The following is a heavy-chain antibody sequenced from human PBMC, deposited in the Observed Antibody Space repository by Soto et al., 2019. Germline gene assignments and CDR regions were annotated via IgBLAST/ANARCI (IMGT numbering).Heavy chain of an antibody. J-gene: IGHJ5*02. V-gene: IGHV3-33*01. CDR3: ARAGEAVAAIGWFDP. Sequence: QVQLVESGGGVVQPGRSLRLSCAASGFTFSSYGMHWVRQAPGKGLGWVAVIWYDGRNKYYADSVKGRFTISRDNSKNTLYLQMNSLRAEDTAVYYCARAGEAVAAIGWFDPWGQGTLVTVSS. CDR1: GFTFSSYG. D-gene: IGHD6-19*01. CDR2: IWYDGRNK.